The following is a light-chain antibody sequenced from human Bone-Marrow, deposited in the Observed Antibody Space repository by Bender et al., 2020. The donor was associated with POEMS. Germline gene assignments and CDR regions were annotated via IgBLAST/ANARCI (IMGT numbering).Light chain of an antibody. J-gene: IGLJ2*01. V-gene: IGLV2-8*01. CDR2: EVN. Sequence: QSALTQPASVSGSPGQSVTISCTGTRSDVGGSDYVSWYQQQPGTAPKLIIYEVNRRPSGVPARFSGSKSGSTATLTVSGLQVEDEADYYCSSYGDNNKVLFGGGTRLTAL. CDR3: SSYGDNNKVL. CDR1: RSDVGGSDY.